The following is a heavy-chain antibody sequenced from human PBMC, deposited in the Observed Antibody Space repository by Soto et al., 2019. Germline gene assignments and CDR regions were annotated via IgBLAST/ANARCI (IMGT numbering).Heavy chain of an antibody. V-gene: IGHV4-31*03. CDR3: ARIGVDSRSSPYYYYGMDV. D-gene: IGHD6-6*01. Sequence: SETLSLTCTVSGGSISSGGYYWSWIRQHPGKGLEWIGYIYYSGSTYYNPSLKSRVTISVDTSKNQFSLKLSSVTAADTAVYYCARIGVDSRSSPYYYYGMDVWGQGTTVTVSS. J-gene: IGHJ6*02. CDR2: IYYSGST. CDR1: GGSISSGGYY.